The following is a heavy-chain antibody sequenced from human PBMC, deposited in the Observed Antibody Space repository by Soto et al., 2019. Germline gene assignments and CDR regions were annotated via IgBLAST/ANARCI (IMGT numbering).Heavy chain of an antibody. CDR1: GFAFSSYA. CDR2: ISSSSSYK. CDR3: ARDLALAGNY. D-gene: IGHD6-19*01. Sequence: PGGSLRLSCAASGFAFSSYAMNWVRQAPGKGLEWVSSISSSSSYKHYSDSVKGRFTISRDNAKNSMYLQMNSLRAEDTAVYYCARDLALAGNYWGQGTLVTVSS. J-gene: IGHJ4*02. V-gene: IGHV3-21*06.